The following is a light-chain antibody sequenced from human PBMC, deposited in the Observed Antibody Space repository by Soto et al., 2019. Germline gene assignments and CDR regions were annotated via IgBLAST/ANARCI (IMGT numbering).Light chain of an antibody. CDR3: SSYTTSNTRQIV. CDR2: DVS. V-gene: IGLV2-14*03. CDR1: SSEVGGYNY. J-gene: IGLJ1*01. Sequence: QSPLTQPASVSGSPGQSITISCTGTSSEVGGYNYVSWYQHHPGKAPKLIIYDVSNRPSGVSNRFSGSKSGNTASLTISGLQPEDEADYYCSSYTTSNTRQIVFGTGTKVTVL.